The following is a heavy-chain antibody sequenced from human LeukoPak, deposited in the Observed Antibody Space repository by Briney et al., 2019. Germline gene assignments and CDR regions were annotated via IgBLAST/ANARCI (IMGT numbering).Heavy chain of an antibody. Sequence: PGGSLRLSCASSRFTFSSYAIHWVRQPPGKGLEWVALISYDGSNKYYGDSVKGRFTISRDNSKNTLYLQMNSLRAEDTAVYYCAKDEVLNWNYGSRSYGMDVWGQGTTVTVSS. J-gene: IGHJ6*02. CDR3: AKDEVLNWNYGSRSYGMDV. CDR1: RFTFSSYA. CDR2: ISYDGSNK. V-gene: IGHV3-30-3*01. D-gene: IGHD3-10*01.